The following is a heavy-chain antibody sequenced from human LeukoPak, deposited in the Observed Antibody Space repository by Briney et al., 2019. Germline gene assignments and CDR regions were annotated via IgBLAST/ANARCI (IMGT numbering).Heavy chain of an antibody. CDR2: ISGSGGST. D-gene: IGHD6-6*01. Sequence: GVSLRLSCAASGFTFSSYAMSGVRQAPGKGLEWVSAISGSGGSTYYADSVKGRFTISRDNSKNTLYLQMNSLRAEDTAVYYCAKDIAAPLPGDYWGQGTLVTVSS. CDR1: GFTFSSYA. V-gene: IGHV3-23*01. CDR3: AKDIAAPLPGDY. J-gene: IGHJ4*02.